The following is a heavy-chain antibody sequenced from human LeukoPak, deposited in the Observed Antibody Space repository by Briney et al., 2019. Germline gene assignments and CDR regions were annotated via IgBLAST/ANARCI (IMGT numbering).Heavy chain of an antibody. Sequence: SETLSLTCTVSGGSISSFYWSWIRQPPGKGLEWIGYMFYSGSTNYNPSLRSRVTISIDTSKNQFSLKLGSVTAADTAVYYCARTRSQGVATQYFDYWGQGTLVTVSS. D-gene: IGHD6-13*01. V-gene: IGHV4-59*08. CDR3: ARTRSQGVATQYFDY. CDR2: MFYSGST. CDR1: GGSISSFY. J-gene: IGHJ4*02.